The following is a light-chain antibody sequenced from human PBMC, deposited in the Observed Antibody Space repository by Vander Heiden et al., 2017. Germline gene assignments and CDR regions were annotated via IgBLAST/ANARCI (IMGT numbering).Light chain of an antibody. V-gene: IGKV2-28*01. CDR1: QSLLHSNTYNY. J-gene: IGKJ3*01. CDR3: MQALQTPFT. CDR2: LGS. Sequence: DILMTQSPLSLPVSPGEPASISCRSSQSLLHSNTYNYLDWYLQKPGQSPQLLIYLGSNRASGVPDRFSGSGSGTDFTLKISRVEAEDVGVYYCMQALQTPFTFGPGTKVDIK.